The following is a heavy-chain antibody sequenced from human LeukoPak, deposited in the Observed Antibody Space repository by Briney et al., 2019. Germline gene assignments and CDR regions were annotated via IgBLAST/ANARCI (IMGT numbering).Heavy chain of an antibody. CDR2: ISYDGSNK. CDR3: AKVHLTYYYDSSCYGFQDY. CDR1: GFTFSSYA. V-gene: IGHV3-30*18. D-gene: IGHD3-22*01. Sequence: QPGRSLRLSCAASGFTFSSYAIHWVRQAPGKGLEWVAVISYDGSNKYYGDSVKGRFTVSRDNSKNTVYLQMNSLRAEDTAVYYCAKVHLTYYYDSSCYGFQDYWGQGTLVTVSS. J-gene: IGHJ4*02.